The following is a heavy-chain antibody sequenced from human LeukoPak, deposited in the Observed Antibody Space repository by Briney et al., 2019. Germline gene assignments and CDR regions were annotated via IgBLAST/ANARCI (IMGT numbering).Heavy chain of an antibody. D-gene: IGHD2/OR15-2a*01. Sequence: SETLSLTCTVSGGSISSYYWSWIGQPPGKGLEWIGYIYYSGSTSYNPSLKSRVTISADTSKSQFSLKLNSVTAADTALYYCAREVKVGNTDTGYYFDYWGQGIPVTVSS. CDR2: IYYSGST. CDR1: GGSISSYY. CDR3: AREVKVGNTDTGYYFDY. V-gene: IGHV4-59*01. J-gene: IGHJ4*02.